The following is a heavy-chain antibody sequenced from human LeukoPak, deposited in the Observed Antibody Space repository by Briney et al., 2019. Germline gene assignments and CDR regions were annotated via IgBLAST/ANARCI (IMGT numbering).Heavy chain of an antibody. J-gene: IGHJ4*02. V-gene: IGHV3-23*01. CDR1: GFTFSNYA. D-gene: IGHD6-13*01. Sequence: PGGSLRLSCAASGFTFSNYAMTWVRQAPGKGLEWVSGISGSGSSTYYADSVKGRFTLSRDYPKNTLYLQMSSLRAEDTAIYYCAKDTSTRWYSSTPLPGDYWGQGTLVTVSS. CDR3: AKDTSTRWYSSTPLPGDY. CDR2: ISGSGSST.